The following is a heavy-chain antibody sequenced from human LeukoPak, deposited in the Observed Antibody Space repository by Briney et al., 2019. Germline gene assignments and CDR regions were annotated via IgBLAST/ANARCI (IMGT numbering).Heavy chain of an antibody. CDR3: ARTYYYENIPSGRIFDY. Sequence: PGGSLRLSCAASGFTFSTYSMNWVRQAPGKGLEWVSSISPTSSYIYYADSVQGRFTISRDNAKNSLYLQMNSLRAEDTAVYYCARTYYYENIPSGRIFDYWGQGTLVTVSS. V-gene: IGHV3-21*01. CDR2: ISPTSSYI. D-gene: IGHD3-22*01. CDR1: GFTFSTYS. J-gene: IGHJ4*02.